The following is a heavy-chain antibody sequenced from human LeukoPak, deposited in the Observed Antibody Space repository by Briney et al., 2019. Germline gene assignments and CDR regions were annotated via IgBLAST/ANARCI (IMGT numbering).Heavy chain of an antibody. CDR1: GGTFSSYA. Sequence: SVKVSCKASGGTFSSYAISWVRQAPGQGLEWMGGIIPIFGTANYAQKFQGRVTITADESTSTAYMELSSLRSEDTAVYYCARGGAYIAAAENWGRGTLVTVSS. CDR2: IIPIFGTA. D-gene: IGHD6-13*01. V-gene: IGHV1-69*13. CDR3: ARGGAYIAAAEN. J-gene: IGHJ4*02.